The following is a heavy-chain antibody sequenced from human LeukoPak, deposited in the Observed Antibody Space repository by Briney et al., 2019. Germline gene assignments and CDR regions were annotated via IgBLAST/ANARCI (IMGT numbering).Heavy chain of an antibody. Sequence: GGSLILSCTASGFTVSSNYMSRVRQAPGKGLEWVSVIYSGGTTYYADSVKGRFTISRDNSKNTLYLQMNSLRAEDTAVYYCARDSTTVTTEYWGQGTLVTASS. D-gene: IGHD4-17*01. J-gene: IGHJ4*02. CDR3: ARDSTTVTTEY. CDR1: GFTVSSNY. V-gene: IGHV3-66*02. CDR2: IYSGGTT.